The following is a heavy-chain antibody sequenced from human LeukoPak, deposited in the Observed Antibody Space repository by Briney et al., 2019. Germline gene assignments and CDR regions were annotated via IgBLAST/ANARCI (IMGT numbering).Heavy chain of an antibody. CDR1: GGSISSSGYY. CDR2: IYYSGST. Sequence: SETLSLTCTVSGGSISSSGYYWGWIRQPPGKGLEWIGSIYYSGSTYYNPSLKSRVTISVDTSKNQFSLKLSSVTAADTAVYYCARDPEGSYDYWGQGTLVTVSS. J-gene: IGHJ4*02. V-gene: IGHV4-39*07. D-gene: IGHD1-26*01. CDR3: ARDPEGSYDY.